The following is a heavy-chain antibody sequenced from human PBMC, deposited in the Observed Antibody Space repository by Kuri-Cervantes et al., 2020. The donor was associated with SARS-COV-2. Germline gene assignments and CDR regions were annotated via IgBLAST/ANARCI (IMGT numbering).Heavy chain of an antibody. D-gene: IGHD3-3*01. CDR2: INSDGSST. CDR3: ARDRYDFWSGLGYYYYGMDV. Sequence: GESLKISCAASGCTFSSYWMHWVRQAPGRGLVWVSRINSDGSSTSYADSVKGRFTISRDNAKNTLYLQMNSLSAEDTAVYYCARDRYDFWSGLGYYYYGMDVWGQGTTVTVSS. J-gene: IGHJ6*02. V-gene: IGHV3-74*01. CDR1: GCTFSSYW.